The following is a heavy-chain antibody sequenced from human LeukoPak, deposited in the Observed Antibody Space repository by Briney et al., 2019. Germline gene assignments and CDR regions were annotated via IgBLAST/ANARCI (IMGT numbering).Heavy chain of an antibody. CDR1: GGAISNYY. V-gene: IGHV4-59*08. Sequence: SETLSLTCNVSGGAISNYYWSWIRQPPGKGPEWIGYINYSGSAFYNPSVKSRVTISVATSKNQFSLKLNSVTAADTAVYYCARAYYGDFFDYWGQGTLVTVSS. CDR3: ARAYYGDFFDY. CDR2: INYSGSA. D-gene: IGHD4-17*01. J-gene: IGHJ4*02.